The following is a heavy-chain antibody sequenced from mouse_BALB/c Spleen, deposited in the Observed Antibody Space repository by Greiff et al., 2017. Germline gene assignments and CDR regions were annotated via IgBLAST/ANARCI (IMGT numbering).Heavy chain of an antibody. Sequence: EVKLVESGGGLVKPGGSLKLSCAASGFTFSSYTMSWVRQTPEKRLEWVATISSGGSYTYYPDSVKGRFTISRDNAKNTLYLQMSSLKSEDTAMYYCARYYYGNYGAMDYWGQGTSVTVSS. V-gene: IGHV5-6-4*01. CDR2: ISSGGSYT. CDR3: ARYYYGNYGAMDY. D-gene: IGHD2-1*01. J-gene: IGHJ4*01. CDR1: GFTFSSYT.